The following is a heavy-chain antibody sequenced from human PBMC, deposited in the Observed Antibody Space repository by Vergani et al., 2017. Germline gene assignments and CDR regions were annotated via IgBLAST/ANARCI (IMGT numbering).Heavy chain of an antibody. J-gene: IGHJ5*02. D-gene: IGHD3/OR15-3a*01. Sequence: QVQLQESGPGLVKPSQTLSLTCTVSGGSISSTDHYWSWIRQPPGKGLEWIGYIYYSGNTYYNPSLKSRIAISVDTSKNQFSLKLSSVTAADTAVYYCARGETRTDWFDPWGQGTPVTVSS. CDR3: ARGETRTDWFDP. V-gene: IGHV4-30-4*08. CDR1: GGSISSTDHY. CDR2: IYYSGNT.